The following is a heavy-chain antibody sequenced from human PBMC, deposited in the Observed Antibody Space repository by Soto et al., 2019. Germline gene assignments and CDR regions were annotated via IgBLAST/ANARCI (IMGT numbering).Heavy chain of an antibody. Sequence: HVELVQSGADVKKPGASVTISCKDSGYTFTDYALHWVRQAPGQRLEGLGWMNAGVGNTLYSQKFHGRITLSGDTSASTAYMESNSLESEDTAIYYCARDTGYTFGSLNYWGPGTLVTVSS. CDR3: ARDTGYTFGSLNY. CDR1: GYTFTDYA. V-gene: IGHV1-3*01. D-gene: IGHD5-18*01. CDR2: MNAGVGNT. J-gene: IGHJ4*02.